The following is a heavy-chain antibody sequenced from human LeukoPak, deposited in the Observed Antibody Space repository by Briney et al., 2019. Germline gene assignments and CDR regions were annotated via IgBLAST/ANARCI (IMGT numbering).Heavy chain of an antibody. J-gene: IGHJ3*02. CDR3: AREGYDSSGYYWDAFDI. CDR1: GYSFTSYW. D-gene: IGHD3-22*01. V-gene: IGHV5-51*01. CDR2: IYPGDSDT. Sequence: GESLKISCKGSGYSFTSYWIGWVRQMPGEGLEWMGIIYPGDSDTRYSPSFQGQVTISADKSISTAYLQWSSLKASDTAMYYCAREGYDSSGYYWDAFDIWGQGTMVTVSS.